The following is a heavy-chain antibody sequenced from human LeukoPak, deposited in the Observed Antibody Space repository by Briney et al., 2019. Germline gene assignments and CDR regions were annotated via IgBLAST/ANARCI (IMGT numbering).Heavy chain of an antibody. Sequence: GGTLRLSCAASGFTFSSHGMHWVRQAPGKGLEWVAVIWYDGSNKYYADSVRGRFTISRDNSKNTLYLQMNSLRAEDTAVYYCAREARGSGSDYRPRDFDYWGQGTLVTVSS. J-gene: IGHJ4*02. D-gene: IGHD3-10*01. CDR1: GFTFSSHG. CDR3: AREARGSGSDYRPRDFDY. V-gene: IGHV3-33*01. CDR2: IWYDGSNK.